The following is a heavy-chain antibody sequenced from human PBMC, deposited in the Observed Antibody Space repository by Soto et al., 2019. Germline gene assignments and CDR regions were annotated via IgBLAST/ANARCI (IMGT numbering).Heavy chain of an antibody. J-gene: IGHJ6*02. CDR2: IYPGDSDT. Sequence: VESLTISCKVSGYSFTRYWIVWVLQMPGKGLEWMGIIYPGDSDTRYSPSFQGQVTISADKSISTAYLQWSSLKASDTAMYYCARLIAVAGDASYYYYGMDVWGQGTTVTVSS. CDR1: GYSFTRYW. CDR3: ARLIAVAGDASYYYYGMDV. D-gene: IGHD6-19*01. V-gene: IGHV5-51*01.